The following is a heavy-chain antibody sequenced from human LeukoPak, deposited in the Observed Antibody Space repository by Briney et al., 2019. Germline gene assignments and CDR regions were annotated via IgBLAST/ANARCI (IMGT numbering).Heavy chain of an antibody. CDR3: ARGRSVRLRIYYYYYGMDV. V-gene: IGHV4-39*07. Sequence: PSETLSLTCTVSGGSISSSSYYWGWIRQPPGKGLEWIGSIYYSGSTYYNPSLKSRVTISVDTSKNQFSLKLSSVTAADTAVYYCARGRSVRLRIYYYYYGMDVWGQGTTVTVSS. J-gene: IGHJ6*02. CDR1: GGSISSSSYY. D-gene: IGHD4-17*01. CDR2: IYYSGST.